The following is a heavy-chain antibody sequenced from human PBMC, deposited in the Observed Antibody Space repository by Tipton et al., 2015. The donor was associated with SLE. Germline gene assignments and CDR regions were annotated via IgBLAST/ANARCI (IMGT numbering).Heavy chain of an antibody. CDR3: ARKDGSSSSWGAFDI. CDR2: ISWNSGSI. CDR1: GFTFDDYA. Sequence: SLRLSCAASGFTFDDYAMHWVRQAPGKGLEWVSGISWNSGSIGYADSVKGRFTISRDNAKNSLYLQMNSLRAEDTAVYYCARKDGSSSSWGAFDIWGQGTMVTVSS. J-gene: IGHJ3*02. V-gene: IGHV3-9*01. D-gene: IGHD6-13*01.